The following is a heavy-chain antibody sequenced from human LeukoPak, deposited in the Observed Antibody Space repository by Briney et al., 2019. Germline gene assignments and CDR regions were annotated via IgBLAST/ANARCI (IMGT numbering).Heavy chain of an antibody. Sequence: SETLSLTCTVSGGPISSYYWTWIRQPPGKGLEWIGYIYNSRSTNYDPSLKSRVTISVDTSKNQFSLKLNSVNAADTAVYYCARRNILTEGEAFDIWGQGTMVTVSS. CDR1: GGPISSYY. J-gene: IGHJ3*02. D-gene: IGHD3-9*01. CDR3: ARRNILTEGEAFDI. CDR2: IYNSRST. V-gene: IGHV4-59*08.